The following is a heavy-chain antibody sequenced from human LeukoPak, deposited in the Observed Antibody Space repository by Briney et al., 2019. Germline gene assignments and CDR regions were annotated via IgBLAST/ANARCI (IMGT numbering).Heavy chain of an antibody. V-gene: IGHV3-23*01. CDR3: AKGRSGWYEGLDY. J-gene: IGHJ4*02. Sequence: GGSLRLSCTASGFTFSTYAMTWVRQAPGKGLEWVSVISHGGDSAWYADSVEGRFTISRDNSKSTLFLQMNSLRADDTAIYYCAKGRSGWYEGLDYWGQGILATVSS. CDR2: ISHGGDSA. CDR1: GFTFSTYA. D-gene: IGHD6-19*01.